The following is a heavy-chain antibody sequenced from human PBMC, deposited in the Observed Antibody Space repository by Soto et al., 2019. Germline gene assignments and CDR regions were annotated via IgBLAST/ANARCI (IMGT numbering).Heavy chain of an antibody. D-gene: IGHD4-17*01. CDR2: INAGNGNT. CDR1: GYTFTSYA. J-gene: IGHJ6*02. V-gene: IGHV1-3*01. Sequence: ASVKVSCKASGYTFTSYAMHWVRQAPGQRLEWMGWINAGNGNTKYSQKFQGRVTITRDTSASTAYMELSSLRSEDTAVYYFARDLSYGDSLYNYYYGMDVWGQGTTVTVSS. CDR3: ARDLSYGDSLYNYYYGMDV.